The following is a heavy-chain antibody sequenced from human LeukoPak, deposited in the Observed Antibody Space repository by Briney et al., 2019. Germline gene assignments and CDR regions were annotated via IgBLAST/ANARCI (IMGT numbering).Heavy chain of an antibody. CDR3: AWSRDGYNYFVY. J-gene: IGHJ4*02. Sequence: GGSLRLSCAASGFTFSSYWMHWVRRAPGKGLVWVSRINSDGSSTYYADSVKGRFTISRDNAKNTLYLQMNSLRAEDTAVYYCAWSRDGYNYFVYWGQGTLVTVSS. V-gene: IGHV3-74*01. CDR1: GFTFSSYW. D-gene: IGHD5-24*01. CDR2: INSDGSST.